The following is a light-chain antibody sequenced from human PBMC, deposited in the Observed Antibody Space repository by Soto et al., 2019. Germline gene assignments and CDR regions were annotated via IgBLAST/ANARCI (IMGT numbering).Light chain of an antibody. V-gene: IGKV3-20*01. J-gene: IGKJ1*01. CDR2: GAS. CDR3: QQYGSSPPRT. Sequence: EIVLTQSPGTLSMSPGKRATLSCRASQSVVDNYLAWYQQKPGQAPRLLIYGASSRATGIPARFSGSGSGADFTLTISRLEPEDFAVYYCQQYGSSPPRTFGQGTKVDIK. CDR1: QSVVDNY.